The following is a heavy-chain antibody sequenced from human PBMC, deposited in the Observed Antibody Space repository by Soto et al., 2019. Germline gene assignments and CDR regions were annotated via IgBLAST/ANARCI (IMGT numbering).Heavy chain of an antibody. Sequence: QVQLVQSGDEVKKPGASVKVSCKASGYIFVNYGIAWVRQAPGQGLEWMGWISPYTGNTHSATKVQGRLTMTTDTSTNTANINLWSRTSDDTAVYYCVMVDNYVTPTPQDVWGQGTTVTVSS. CDR3: VMVDNYVTPTPQDV. J-gene: IGHJ6*02. CDR1: GYIFVNYG. D-gene: IGHD3-16*01. V-gene: IGHV1-18*01. CDR2: ISPYTGNT.